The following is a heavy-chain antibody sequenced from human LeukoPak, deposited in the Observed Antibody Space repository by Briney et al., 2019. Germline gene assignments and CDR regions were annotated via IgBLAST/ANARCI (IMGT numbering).Heavy chain of an antibody. CDR3: ALVVPAADNFDY. Sequence: ASVKVSCKASGYTFTSYGISWVRQAPGQGLEWMRWISAYNGNTNYAQKLQGRVTMTTDTSTSTAYMELRSLRSDDTAVYYCALVVPAADNFDYWGQGTLVTVSS. V-gene: IGHV1-18*04. CDR1: GYTFTSYG. J-gene: IGHJ4*02. CDR2: ISAYNGNT. D-gene: IGHD2-2*01.